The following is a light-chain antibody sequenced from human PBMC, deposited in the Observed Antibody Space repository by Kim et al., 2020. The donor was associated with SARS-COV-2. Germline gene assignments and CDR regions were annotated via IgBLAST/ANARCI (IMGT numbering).Light chain of an antibody. V-gene: IGLV6-57*01. CDR3: QSYDSSNPNWV. CDR2: EDN. CDR1: SGSIASNY. Sequence: VTISCTRSSGSIASNYVQWYQQRPGSSPTTVIYEDNQRPSGVPDRFSGSIDSSSNSASLTISGLKTEDEADYYCQSYDSSNPNWVFGGGTRLTVL. J-gene: IGLJ3*02.